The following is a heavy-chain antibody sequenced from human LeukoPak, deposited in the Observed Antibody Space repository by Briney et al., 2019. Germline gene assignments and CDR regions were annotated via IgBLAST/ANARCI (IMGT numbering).Heavy chain of an antibody. CDR1: GYTFTSYY. CDR2: IIPIFGTA. V-gene: IGHV1-69*13. Sequence: SVKVSCKASGYTFTSYYMHWVRQAPGQGLEWMGGIIPIFGTANYAQKFQGRVTITADESTSTAYMELSSLRSEDTAVYYCARDAYGDYASFWGQGTLVTVSS. D-gene: IGHD4-17*01. J-gene: IGHJ4*02. CDR3: ARDAYGDYASF.